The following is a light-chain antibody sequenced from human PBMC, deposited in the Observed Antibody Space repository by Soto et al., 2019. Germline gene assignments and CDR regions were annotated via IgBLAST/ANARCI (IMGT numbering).Light chain of an antibody. CDR2: GAS. J-gene: IGKJ1*01. CDR1: QSVTNNY. V-gene: IGKV3-20*01. Sequence: EVVLTQSPGTLSLSPGERATLSCRASQSVTNNYLAWYQQRPGLAPRLLIYGASTSTAGIPDRFTGSGSGTDFTLTISRLEPEDFAVYYCQQYSIWRTFGQGTKVDIK. CDR3: QQYSIWRT.